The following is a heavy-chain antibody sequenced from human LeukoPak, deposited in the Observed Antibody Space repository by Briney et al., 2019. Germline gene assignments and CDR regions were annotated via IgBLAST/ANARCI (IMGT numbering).Heavy chain of an antibody. CDR3: ATSLGPLAEY. Sequence: GGSLRLSCAASGFAFSSNWMHWVRQTPGKGLVWVSRINSGGSGTSYADSVEGRFAISRDNAKNTLYLQMNSLKGEDTAVYYCATSLGPLAEYWGRGTLVTVSS. V-gene: IGHV3-74*01. D-gene: IGHD7-27*01. J-gene: IGHJ4*02. CDR2: INSGGSGT. CDR1: GFAFSSNW.